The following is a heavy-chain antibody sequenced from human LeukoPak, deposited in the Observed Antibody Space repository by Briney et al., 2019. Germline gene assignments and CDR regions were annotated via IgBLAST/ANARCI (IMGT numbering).Heavy chain of an antibody. CDR2: IYYSGTT. J-gene: IGHJ4*02. D-gene: IGHD3-22*01. V-gene: IGHV4-39*01. CDR3: GGSLGDYYDSRASGGY. Sequence: SETLSLTCTVSGGSISSSTYYWGWIRQPPGKGLEWIGCIYYSGTTYYNPSLKSRVTISVDTSKNQFSLRLSSVAAADPAVYYCGGSLGDYYDSRASGGYWGQGTRVTVSS. CDR1: GGSISSSTYY.